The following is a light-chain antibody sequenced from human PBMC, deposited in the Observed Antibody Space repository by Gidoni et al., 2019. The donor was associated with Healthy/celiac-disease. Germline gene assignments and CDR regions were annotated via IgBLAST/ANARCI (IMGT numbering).Light chain of an antibody. V-gene: IGLV3-19*01. CDR2: GKN. Sequence: SSELTQDPAVSVVLGQTVRITCQGDSLRSYYASWYQQKPGQAPVLVIYGKNNRPSGIPDRFSGSSSGNTASLTITGAQAEDEADYYCNSRDSSGNLVFGTGTKVTVL. J-gene: IGLJ1*01. CDR1: SLRSYY. CDR3: NSRDSSGNLV.